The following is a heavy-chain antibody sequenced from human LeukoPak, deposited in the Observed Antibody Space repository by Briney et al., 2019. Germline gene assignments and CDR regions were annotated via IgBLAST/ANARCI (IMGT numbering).Heavy chain of an antibody. CDR3: ARDSSGYYKNYWYFDL. CDR2: ISAYNGNT. J-gene: IGHJ2*01. V-gene: IGHV1-18*01. D-gene: IGHD3-22*01. Sequence: ASVKVSCKASGYTFTSYGISWVRQAPGQGLEWMGWISAYNGNTNYAQKLQGRVTMTTDTSTSTAYMELRSLRSDDTAVYYCARDSSGYYKNYWYFDLWGRGTLVTVSS. CDR1: GYTFTSYG.